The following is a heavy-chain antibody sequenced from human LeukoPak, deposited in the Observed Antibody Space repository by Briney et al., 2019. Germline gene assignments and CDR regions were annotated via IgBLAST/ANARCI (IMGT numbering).Heavy chain of an antibody. CDR3: ARDHVYGGADY. Sequence: GGSLRLSCAASGFTFHNYAIHWVRQAPGKGLEWGSLTSGDGITTYFADSVKGRFTISRDNSKSSLFLQMNSLRTEDTALYYCARDHVYGGADYWGQGALVTVSS. CDR1: GFTFHNYA. D-gene: IGHD5/OR15-5a*01. CDR2: TSGDGITT. V-gene: IGHV3-43*02. J-gene: IGHJ4*02.